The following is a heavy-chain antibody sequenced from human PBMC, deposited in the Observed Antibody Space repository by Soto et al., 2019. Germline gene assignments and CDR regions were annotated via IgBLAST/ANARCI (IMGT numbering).Heavy chain of an antibody. Sequence: QVQLQESGPGLVKPSGTLSLTCAVSGGSISSSNWWSWVRQPPGKGLEWMGEIYHSGSTNYNPSLKSRVTISVDKSKNQFALKLSSVTAADTAVYYCASVRGVYYYAMDVWCQGTTVTVSS. CDR2: IYHSGST. CDR1: GGSISSSNW. J-gene: IGHJ6*02. CDR3: ASVRGVYYYAMDV. V-gene: IGHV4-4*02. D-gene: IGHD3-10*02.